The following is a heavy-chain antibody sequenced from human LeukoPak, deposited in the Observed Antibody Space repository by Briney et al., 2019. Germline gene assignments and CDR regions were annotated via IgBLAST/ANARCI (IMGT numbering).Heavy chain of an antibody. J-gene: IGHJ4*02. CDR1: GFTFSSYA. Sequence: QAGGSLRLSCAASGFTFSSYAMSWVRQAPGKGLEWVSAISGSGGSTYYADSVKGRFTISRDNSKNTLYLQMNSLRAEDTAVYYCAVKEGVWSGYYSTWGQGTLVTVSS. D-gene: IGHD3-3*01. V-gene: IGHV3-23*01. CDR3: AVKEGVWSGYYST. CDR2: ISGSGGST.